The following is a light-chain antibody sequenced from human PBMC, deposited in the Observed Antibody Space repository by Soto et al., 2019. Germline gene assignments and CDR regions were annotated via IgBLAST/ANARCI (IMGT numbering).Light chain of an antibody. Sequence: EIVLTQSPGTLSLSPGESAVLSCRASETVRSNHLAWYQQKPGQAPRLLIHGASSRATGIPDRFSGSGSGTDFTLTISSLEPQDFGVYYCQQYGSSPGTFGQGTKLEIK. CDR1: ETVRSNH. CDR3: QQYGSSPGT. CDR2: GAS. J-gene: IGKJ2*01. V-gene: IGKV3-20*01.